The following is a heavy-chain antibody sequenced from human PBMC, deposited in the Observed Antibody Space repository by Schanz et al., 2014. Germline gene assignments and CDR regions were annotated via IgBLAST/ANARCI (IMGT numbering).Heavy chain of an antibody. CDR3: ARDGDFDY. CDR2: IYTDGST. CDR1: GFTVSKNY. V-gene: IGHV3-66*01. Sequence: EVQLVESGGGLVQPGGSLRLSCAASGFTVSKNYMSWVRQAPGKGLEWVSIIYTDGSTYYADSVRDRFTISRDNGKKSLYLQMNSLRAEDTAVYFCARDGDFDYWGQGTLVTVSS. J-gene: IGHJ4*02.